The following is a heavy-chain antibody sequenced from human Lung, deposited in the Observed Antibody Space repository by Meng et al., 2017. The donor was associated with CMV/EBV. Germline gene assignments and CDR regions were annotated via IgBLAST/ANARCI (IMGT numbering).Heavy chain of an antibody. Sequence: SXXVSXKASGGTXSSYAISWVRQAPGQGREWMGGIIPIFGTANYAQKFQGRVTITTDESTSTAYMELSSLRSEDTAVYYCARGALLEWLWGWGYYYYGMDVXGQGXTVTVSS. J-gene: IGHJ6*02. CDR3: ARGALLEWLWGWGYYYYGMDV. CDR1: GGTXSSYA. D-gene: IGHD3-3*01. CDR2: IIPIFGTA. V-gene: IGHV1-69*05.